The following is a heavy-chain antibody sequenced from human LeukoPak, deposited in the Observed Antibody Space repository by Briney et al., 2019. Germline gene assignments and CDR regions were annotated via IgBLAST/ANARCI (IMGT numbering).Heavy chain of an antibody. Sequence: SSETLSLTCAVCGGSFSGYYWSWIRQPPGKGLEWIGEINHSGSTNYNPSLKSRVTISVDTSKNQFSLKLSSVTVADTAVYYCARARYSSGWSLAFDIWGQGTMVTVSS. V-gene: IGHV4-34*01. CDR1: GGSFSGYY. CDR2: INHSGST. D-gene: IGHD6-19*01. CDR3: ARARYSSGWSLAFDI. J-gene: IGHJ3*02.